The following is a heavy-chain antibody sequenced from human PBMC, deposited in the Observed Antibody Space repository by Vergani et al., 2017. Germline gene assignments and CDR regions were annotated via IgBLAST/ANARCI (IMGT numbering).Heavy chain of an antibody. CDR2: ISWDGGNT. V-gene: IGHV3-43D*03. CDR3: AKDSHYGSVSQPGIPTYFDD. J-gene: IGHJ4*02. Sequence: EVQLVESGGVVVQPGGSLRLSCAASGFTFDDYAMHWVRQTPGKGLEWVSLISWDGGNTYYADSVKGRFTISRDNSKNSLYLQMNSLRTEDTSLYYCAKDSHYGSVSQPGIPTYFDDWGQGTLVTVSS. D-gene: IGHD3-10*01. CDR1: GFTFDDYA.